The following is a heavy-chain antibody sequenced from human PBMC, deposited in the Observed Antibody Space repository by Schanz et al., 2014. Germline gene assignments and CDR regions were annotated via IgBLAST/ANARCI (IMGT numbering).Heavy chain of an antibody. J-gene: IGHJ3*02. V-gene: IGHV3-23*04. Sequence: EVQLVESGGGLVQPGGSLRLSCAASGLTFSNHAMSWVRQAPGKGLEWVSAISGSGDNTFYADSVRGRFTISRDNSRNTLYLQKNSLRAEDTAVYYCAKDRRACSGGSCYSHDAFDIWGQGTMVTVSS. CDR2: ISGSGDNT. D-gene: IGHD2-15*01. CDR3: AKDRRACSGGSCYSHDAFDI. CDR1: GLTFSNHA.